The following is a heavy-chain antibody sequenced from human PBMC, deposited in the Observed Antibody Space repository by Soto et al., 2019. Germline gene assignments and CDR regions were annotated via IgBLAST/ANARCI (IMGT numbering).Heavy chain of an antibody. V-gene: IGHV1-18*01. CDR2: TSADNVKT. J-gene: IGHJ5*02. Sequence: QVQLVQSGAEVKKPGASVKVSCKASGYTFTRYGITWVRQAPGQGLEWMGWTSADNVKTKYAQKIQGRVTMTTDTSTSTAYVELRSLRSDDTAVYYCARLISGTYSDWFDPWGQGTLVTVSS. D-gene: IGHD1-26*01. CDR1: GYTFTRYG. CDR3: ARLISGTYSDWFDP.